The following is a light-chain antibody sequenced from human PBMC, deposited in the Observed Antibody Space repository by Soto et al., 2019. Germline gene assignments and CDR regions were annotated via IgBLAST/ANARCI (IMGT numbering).Light chain of an antibody. Sequence: QSVLIQPPSVSGTPGQRVTMSCSGSSSNIGGDTVSWFQLLPGTAPKLLIYGSSQRPSGVPDRFSGSKSGTSASLAISGLRSEDEADYYCAAWDNRLRVRVFGGGTKLTVL. J-gene: IGLJ3*02. CDR2: GSS. CDR3: AAWDNRLRVRV. CDR1: SSNIGGDT. V-gene: IGLV1-44*01.